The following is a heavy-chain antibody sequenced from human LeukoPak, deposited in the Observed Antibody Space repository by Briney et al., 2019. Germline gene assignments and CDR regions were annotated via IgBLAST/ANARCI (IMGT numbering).Heavy chain of an antibody. CDR1: GFTFSSYA. CDR3: ARDRAAAGYMDV. V-gene: IGHV3-30-3*01. Sequence: GGSLRLSCAASGFTFSSYAMHWVRQAPGKGLEWVAVISYDGSNKYYADSVKGRFTISRDNSKNTLYLQMNSLRAEDTAVYYCARDRAAAGYMDVWGKGTTVTVSS. D-gene: IGHD6-13*01. CDR2: ISYDGSNK. J-gene: IGHJ6*03.